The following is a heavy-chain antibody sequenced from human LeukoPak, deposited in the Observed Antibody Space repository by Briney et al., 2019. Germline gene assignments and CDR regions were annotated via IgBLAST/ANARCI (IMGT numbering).Heavy chain of an antibody. CDR2: ISWDGGST. CDR3: AKEGYCSGGSCYYAFDI. Sequence: QPGGSLRLSCAASGFTFDDYAMHWVRQAPGKGLEWVSRISWDGGSTYYADSVKGRFTISIDNSKNTLYLQMNSLRAEDTALYYCAKEGYCSGGSCYYAFDIWGQGTMVTVSS. V-gene: IGHV3-43D*03. J-gene: IGHJ3*02. CDR1: GFTFDDYA. D-gene: IGHD2-15*01.